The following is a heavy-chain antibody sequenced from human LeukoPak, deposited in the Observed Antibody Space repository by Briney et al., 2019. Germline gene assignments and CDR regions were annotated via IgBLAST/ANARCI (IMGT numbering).Heavy chain of an antibody. CDR3: AAEMGGTLVGLGSHFDH. J-gene: IGHJ4*02. D-gene: IGHD1-26*01. CDR2: IVVGSGNT. Sequence: TSVKVSCKASGFTFTSSAVQWVRQARGQRLEWIGWIVVGSGNTNYAQKSQERVTITRDKSTSTAYMELSSLRSEDMAVYYCAAEMGGTLVGLGSHFDHWGQGTLVTVSS. CDR1: GFTFTSSA. V-gene: IGHV1-58*01.